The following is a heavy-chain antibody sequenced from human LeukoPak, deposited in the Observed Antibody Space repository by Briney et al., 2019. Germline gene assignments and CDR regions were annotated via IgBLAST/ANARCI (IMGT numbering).Heavy chain of an antibody. CDR3: ATNHPSITGCPYYFDY. D-gene: IGHD5-24*01. Sequence: GGSLRLSCAASGFTFSSYGMHWVRQAPGKGLEWVAFIRYDGSNKYYADSVKGRFTISRDNSKNTLYLQMNSLRAEDTAVYYCATNHPSITGCPYYFDYWGQGTLVTVSS. J-gene: IGHJ4*02. CDR1: GFTFSSYG. V-gene: IGHV3-30*02. CDR2: IRYDGSNK.